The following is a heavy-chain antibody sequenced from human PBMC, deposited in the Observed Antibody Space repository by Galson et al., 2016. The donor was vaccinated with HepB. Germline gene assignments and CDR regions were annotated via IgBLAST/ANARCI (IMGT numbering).Heavy chain of an antibody. Sequence: SLRLSCAASGFTFSTYWMHWVRQAPGKGLVWVSCINSDGSVTTYADSVKGRFTISRDSAKNTLYLQMNHLGAGDTAVYYCTTAFNSVTDAFDYWGQGSLVTVSS. CDR2: INSDGSVT. J-gene: IGHJ4*02. D-gene: IGHD3-10*01. CDR1: GFTFSTYW. CDR3: TTAFNSVTDAFDY. V-gene: IGHV3-74*01.